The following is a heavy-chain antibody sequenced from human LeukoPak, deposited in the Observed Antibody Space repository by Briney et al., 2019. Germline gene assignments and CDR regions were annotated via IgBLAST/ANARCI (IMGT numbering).Heavy chain of an antibody. V-gene: IGHV5-51*01. Sequence: GASLQISCQGSGYIFTSYWIGWVRQVPGKGLEGMGIIYPGDSDTTYSPSVQGQVTISADKSISTAYLQSSSLKASDTAMYYCARHEGRRWPYYFHYWGQGTLVTVSS. CDR3: ARHEGRRWPYYFHY. CDR1: GYIFTSYW. J-gene: IGHJ4*02. D-gene: IGHD6-13*01. CDR2: IYPGDSDT.